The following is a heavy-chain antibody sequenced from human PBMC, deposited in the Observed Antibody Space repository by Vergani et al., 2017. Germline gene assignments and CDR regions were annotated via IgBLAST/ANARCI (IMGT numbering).Heavy chain of an antibody. V-gene: IGHV5-51*03. CDR3: ARRAQQLVTRTYYYYYYMDV. Sequence: EVQLVQSGAEVKKPGESLKISCKGSGYSFTSYVIGWVRQMPGKGLGWMGINYPGDSDTRYSPSFQGKVTISADKSISTSDLQWSSLKASDAAMYYCARRAQQLVTRTYYYYYYMDVWGKGTTVTVSS. CDR2: NYPGDSDT. D-gene: IGHD6-6*01. CDR1: GYSFTSYV. J-gene: IGHJ6*03.